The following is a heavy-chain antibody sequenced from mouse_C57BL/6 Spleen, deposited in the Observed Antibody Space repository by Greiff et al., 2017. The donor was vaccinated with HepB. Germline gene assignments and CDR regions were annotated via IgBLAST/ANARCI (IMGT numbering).Heavy chain of an antibody. J-gene: IGHJ4*01. D-gene: IGHD1-1*01. CDR1: GYTFTDYY. Sequence: VQLQQPGAELVRPGASVKLSCKASGYTFTDYYIHWVKQRPGQGLEWIARIYPGSGNTYYNEKFKGKATLTAEKSSSTAYMQLSSLTSEDSAVYFCARSGSSYVDYAMDYWGQGTSVNVSS. V-gene: IGHV1-76*01. CDR2: IYPGSGNT. CDR3: ARSGSSYVDYAMDY.